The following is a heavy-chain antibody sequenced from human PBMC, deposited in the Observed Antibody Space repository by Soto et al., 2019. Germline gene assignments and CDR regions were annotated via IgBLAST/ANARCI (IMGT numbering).Heavy chain of an antibody. D-gene: IGHD4-4*01. J-gene: IGHJ6*02. CDR3: ARALQYYSNYAEDYGMDV. CDR1: GYTFTSYA. Sequence: QVQLVQSGAEVKKPGASVKVSCKASGYTFTSYAMHWVRQAPGHRLEWMGWINAGNGNTKYSQKFQGRVTITRDTSASTAYMELSSLRSEDTAVYYCARALQYYSNYAEDYGMDVWGQGTTVTVSS. CDR2: INAGNGNT. V-gene: IGHV1-3*01.